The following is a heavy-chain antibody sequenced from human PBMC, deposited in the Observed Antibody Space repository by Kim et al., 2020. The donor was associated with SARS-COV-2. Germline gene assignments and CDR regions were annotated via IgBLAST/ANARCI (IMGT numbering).Heavy chain of an antibody. CDR1: GGTFSSYA. J-gene: IGHJ4*02. CDR3: ARSVPYYYDSSGGVGGTFDY. V-gene: IGHV1-69*13. CDR2: IIPIFGTA. D-gene: IGHD3-22*01. Sequence: SVKVSCKASGGTFSSYAISWVRQAPGQGLEWMGGIIPIFGTANYAQKFQGRVTITADESTSTAYMELSSLRSEDTAVYYCARSVPYYYDSSGGVGGTFDYWGQGTLVTVSS.